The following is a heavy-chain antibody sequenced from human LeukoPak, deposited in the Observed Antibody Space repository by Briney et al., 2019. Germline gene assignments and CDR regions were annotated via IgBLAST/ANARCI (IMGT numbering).Heavy chain of an antibody. CDR2: ISAYNGNT. Sequence: GASVKVSCKASGYTFTSYGISWVRQAPGQGLEWMGWISAYNGNTNYAQKVQGRVTITTDTSTSTAYMELRSLRSDDTAVYYCARDRDGGWYLDYWGQGTLVTVSS. CDR1: GYTFTSYG. CDR3: ARDRDGGWYLDY. V-gene: IGHV1-18*01. D-gene: IGHD6-19*01. J-gene: IGHJ4*02.